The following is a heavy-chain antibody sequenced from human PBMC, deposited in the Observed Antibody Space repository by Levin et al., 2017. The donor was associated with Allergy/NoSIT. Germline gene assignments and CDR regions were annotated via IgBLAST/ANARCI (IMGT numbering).Heavy chain of an antibody. CDR3: AKDVGHYDSAGYYFDS. Sequence: GESLKISCVCSGFTFDKYAMTWVRQAPGKGLDWVSVISGSASDTYYADSVKGRFTISRDNAQNTLFLSMNSLTAEDTAIYYCAKDVGHYDSAGYYFDSWGQGTLVTVSS. V-gene: IGHV3-23*01. CDR1: GFTFDKYA. D-gene: IGHD3-10*01. CDR2: ISGSASDT. J-gene: IGHJ4*02.